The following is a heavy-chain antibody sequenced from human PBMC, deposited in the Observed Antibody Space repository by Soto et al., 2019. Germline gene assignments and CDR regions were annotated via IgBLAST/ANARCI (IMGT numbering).Heavy chain of an antibody. V-gene: IGHV1-69*13. CDR3: ARQTTTVTRDWFYYGMDV. D-gene: IGHD4-17*01. Sequence: GPSVEACCKDSGGAFNTYSVTWVRQEHRQGLEWMGGITPLFATTNYAQNFQGRVTITADESTATAYMELNNLRSEDTAVYYCARQTTTVTRDWFYYGMDVWGQGTTVTV. CDR1: GGAFNTYS. J-gene: IGHJ6*02. CDR2: ITPLFATT.